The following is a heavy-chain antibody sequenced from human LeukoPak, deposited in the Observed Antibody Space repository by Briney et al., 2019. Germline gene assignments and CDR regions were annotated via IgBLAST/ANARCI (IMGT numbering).Heavy chain of an antibody. CDR2: INQDGSGK. V-gene: IGHV3-7*03. Sequence: QSGGSLRLSCAASGFTFSSYWMSWVRQAPGKGLEWVANINQDGSGKYYVDSVKGRFTISRDNAKNALYLQMNSLRGEDTAVYYCAKATVAYGGAFDIWGQGTMVTVSS. CDR3: AKATVAYGGAFDI. CDR1: GFTFSSYW. D-gene: IGHD4-23*01. J-gene: IGHJ3*02.